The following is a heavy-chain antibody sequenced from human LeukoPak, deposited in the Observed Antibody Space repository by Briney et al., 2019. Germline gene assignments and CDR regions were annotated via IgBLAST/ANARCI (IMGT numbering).Heavy chain of an antibody. CDR1: GYTFTGYY. Sequence: VASVKVSCKASGYTFTGYYMHWVRQAPGQGLEWMGWINPNSGGTNYAQKFQGRVTMTRDTSISTAYMELSRLRSDDTAVYYCARGAARGRYYFDYWGQGTLVTVSS. CDR2: INPNSGGT. CDR3: ARGAARGRYYFDY. D-gene: IGHD6-6*01. J-gene: IGHJ4*02. V-gene: IGHV1-2*02.